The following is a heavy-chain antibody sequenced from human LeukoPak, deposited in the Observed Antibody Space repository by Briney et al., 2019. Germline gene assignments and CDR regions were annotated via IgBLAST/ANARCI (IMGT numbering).Heavy chain of an antibody. V-gene: IGHV1-8*01. CDR1: GYTFTSYD. Sequence: DSVKVSCKASGYTFTSYDINWVRQATGQGLEWMGWMNPNSGNTGFAQKFQGRVTMTRNTSISTAYMELSSLRSEDTAVYYCARAPPRRAKKAMVRGVQYYYYYYYMDVWGKGTTVTISS. CDR3: ARAPPRRAKKAMVRGVQYYYYYYYMDV. J-gene: IGHJ6*03. D-gene: IGHD3-10*01. CDR2: MNPNSGNT.